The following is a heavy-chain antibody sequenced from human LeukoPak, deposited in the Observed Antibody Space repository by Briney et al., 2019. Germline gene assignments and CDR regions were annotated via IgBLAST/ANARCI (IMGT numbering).Heavy chain of an antibody. V-gene: IGHV3-21*01. CDR3: AREEPGDLGQAFHY. Sequence: PGGSLRLSCETSGFTFRTYAMNWVRQAPGKGLEWVSSMGGSGTSIYYADSVKGRFTISRDNAKNSLYLQMNSLRVDDTAVYYCAREEPGDLGQAFHYWGQGTLVTVSS. CDR1: GFTFRTYA. D-gene: IGHD7-27*01. J-gene: IGHJ4*02. CDR2: MGGSGTSI.